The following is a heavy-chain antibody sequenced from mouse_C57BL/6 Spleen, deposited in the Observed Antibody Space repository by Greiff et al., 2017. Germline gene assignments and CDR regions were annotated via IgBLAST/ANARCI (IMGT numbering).Heavy chain of an antibody. V-gene: IGHV1-7*01. J-gene: IGHJ4*01. CDR3: AGGYDEWAMDY. Sequence: QVHVKQSGAELAKPGASVKLSCKASGYTFTSYWMHWVKQRPGQGLEWIGYINPSSGYTKYNQKFKDKATLTADKSSSTAYMQLSSLTYEDSAVYYCAGGYDEWAMDYWGQGTSVTVSS. CDR2: INPSSGYT. D-gene: IGHD2-2*01. CDR1: GYTFTSYW.